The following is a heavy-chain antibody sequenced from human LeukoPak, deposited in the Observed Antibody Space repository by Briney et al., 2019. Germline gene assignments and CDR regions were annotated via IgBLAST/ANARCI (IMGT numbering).Heavy chain of an antibody. J-gene: IGHJ4*02. CDR1: GGTFSSYA. D-gene: IGHD1-26*01. Sequence: SVKVSCKASGGTFSSYAISWVRQAPGQGLEWMGRIIPILGIANYAQKFQGRVTITADKSTSTAYMELSSLRSEDTAVYYCATSVGATSFDYWGQGTLVTVSS. CDR3: ATSVGATSFDY. V-gene: IGHV1-69*04. CDR2: IIPILGIA.